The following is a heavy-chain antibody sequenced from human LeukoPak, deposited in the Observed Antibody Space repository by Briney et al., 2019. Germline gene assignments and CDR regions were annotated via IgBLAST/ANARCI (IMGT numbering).Heavy chain of an antibody. CDR2: ISSSGSAI. CDR3: AREYLYDSSGSLNWFDP. V-gene: IGHV3-11*01. J-gene: IGHJ5*02. CDR1: GFTFSDYY. Sequence: GGSLRLSCAASGFTFSDYYMSWIRQAPGKGLEWVSYISSSGSAIYYADSVKGRFTISRDNAKNSLYLQMNSLRAEDTAVYYCAREYLYDSSGSLNWFDPWGQGTLVTVSS. D-gene: IGHD3-22*01.